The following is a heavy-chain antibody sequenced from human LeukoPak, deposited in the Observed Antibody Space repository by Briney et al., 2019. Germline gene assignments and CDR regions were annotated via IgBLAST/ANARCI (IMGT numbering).Heavy chain of an antibody. CDR2: ISGSGGST. Sequence: GGTLRLSCAASAFTFSLYGMSWVRQAPGKGLEWVSSISGSGGSTYYADSVKGRFTISRDNSKNTLYLQMNSLRAEDTAVYYCAREYGGYDEENWFDPWGQGTLVTVSS. V-gene: IGHV3-23*01. CDR1: AFTFSLYG. J-gene: IGHJ5*02. D-gene: IGHD5-12*01. CDR3: AREYGGYDEENWFDP.